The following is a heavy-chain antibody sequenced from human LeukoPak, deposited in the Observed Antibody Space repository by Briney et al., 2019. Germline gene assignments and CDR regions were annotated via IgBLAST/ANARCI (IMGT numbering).Heavy chain of an antibody. CDR2: VSTSGST. V-gene: IGHV4-4*07. Sequence: SETLSLTCTVSGGSISSYCWSWIRQPAGKGLESIGHVSTSGSTNYNPSLKSRVTMSVDTSKNQFSLKLSSVTAADTAVYYCARVRYSDSSVLTRKRSYYFDYWGQGTLVTVSS. D-gene: IGHD3-22*01. CDR3: ARVRYSDSSVLTRKRSYYFDY. J-gene: IGHJ4*02. CDR1: GGSISSYC.